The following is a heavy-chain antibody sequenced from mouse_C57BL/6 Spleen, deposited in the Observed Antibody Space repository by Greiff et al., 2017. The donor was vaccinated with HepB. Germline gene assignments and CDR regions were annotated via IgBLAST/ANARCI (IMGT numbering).Heavy chain of an antibody. CDR2: INPSTGGT. V-gene: IGHV1-42*01. CDR1: GYSFTGYY. CDR3: ATYYYGSNWYFDV. D-gene: IGHD1-1*01. J-gene: IGHJ1*03. Sequence: VQLQQSGPELVKPGASVKISCKASGYSFTGYYMNWVKQSPEKSLEWIGEINPSTGGTTDNQKFKAKATLTVDKCSSTAYMQLKSLTSEDSAGYYGATYYYGSNWYFDVWGTGTTVTVSS.